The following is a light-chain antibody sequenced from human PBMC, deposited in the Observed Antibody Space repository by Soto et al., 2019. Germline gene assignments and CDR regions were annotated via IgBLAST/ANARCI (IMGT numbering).Light chain of an antibody. V-gene: IGKV1-5*03. CDR3: QQYNRWT. CDR1: QSVSTW. J-gene: IGKJ1*01. CDR2: KAS. Sequence: DIPMTQSPSTLSASVGDTVTITCRASQSVSTWLAWYQQKPGKAPKLLICKASILESGVPSRFSGSGSGTEFTLTISNLQPDDSATYYCQQYNRWTFGQGTKVEIQ.